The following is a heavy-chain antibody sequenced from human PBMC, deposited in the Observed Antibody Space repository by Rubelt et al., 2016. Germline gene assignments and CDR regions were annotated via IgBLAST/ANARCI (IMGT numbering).Heavy chain of an antibody. CDR2: ITHSGST. CDR3: ARGGKQQLGPYYYVMDV. CDR1: GGSFSGYY. Sequence: QVQLQQWGAGLLKPSETLSLTCGVSGGSFSGYYWSWIRQPPGKGLEWIGEITHSGSTNYNPSLKSRVTISVDTSKNQFPRKLSSVTAAETAVYYCARGGKQQLGPYYYVMDVWGQGTTVTVSS. J-gene: IGHJ6*02. V-gene: IGHV4-34*01. D-gene: IGHD6-13*01.